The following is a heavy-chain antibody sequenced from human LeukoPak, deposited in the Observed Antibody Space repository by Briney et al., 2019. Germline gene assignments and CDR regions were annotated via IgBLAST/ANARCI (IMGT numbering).Heavy chain of an antibody. Sequence: GASVTVSCKASGYTFTCYYMHWVRQAPGQGLEWMGWINPNSGGTNYAQKFQGRVTMTRDTSISTAYMELSRLRSDDTAVYYCAREEDIVATILGYWGQGTLVTVSS. CDR2: INPNSGGT. J-gene: IGHJ4*02. V-gene: IGHV1-2*02. CDR1: GYTFTCYY. D-gene: IGHD5-12*01. CDR3: AREEDIVATILGY.